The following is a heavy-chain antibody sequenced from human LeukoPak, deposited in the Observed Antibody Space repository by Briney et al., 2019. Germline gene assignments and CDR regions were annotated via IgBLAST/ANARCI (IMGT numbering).Heavy chain of an antibody. CDR3: ARVGYSGYGSFDY. D-gene: IGHD5-12*01. Sequence: GGSLRLSCAASGFTFSSYSMNWVCQAPGKGLEWVSSISSSSSYIYYADSVKGRFTISRDNAKNSLYLQMNSLRAEDTAVYYCARVGYSGYGSFDYWGQGTLLTVSS. CDR2: ISSSSSYI. J-gene: IGHJ4*02. V-gene: IGHV3-21*01. CDR1: GFTFSSYS.